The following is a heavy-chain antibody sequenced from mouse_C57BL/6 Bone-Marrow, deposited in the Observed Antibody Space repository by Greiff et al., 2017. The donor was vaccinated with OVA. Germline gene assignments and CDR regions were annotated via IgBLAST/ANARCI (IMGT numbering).Heavy chain of an antibody. CDR2: IDPSDCYT. Sequence: VQLQQPGAELVKPGASVKLSCKASGYTFTSYWMQWVKQRPGQGLEWIGEIDPSDCYTNYNQKFKGKATLTVDTSSSTAYMQLSSLTSEDSAVYHCAGNYDDDGDWYFDVWGTGTTVTVSS. CDR3: AGNYDDDGDWYFDV. V-gene: IGHV1-50*01. J-gene: IGHJ1*03. D-gene: IGHD2-4*01. CDR1: GYTFTSYW.